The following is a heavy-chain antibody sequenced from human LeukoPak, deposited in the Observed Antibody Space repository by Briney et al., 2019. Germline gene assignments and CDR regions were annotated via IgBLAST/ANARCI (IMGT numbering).Heavy chain of an antibody. CDR3: TRSESGTYKGGFDF. CDR1: GFTFGDYA. Sequence: GRSLRLSCTASGFTFGDYAMSWFRQAPGKGLEWVGFIRSKAYGGTTEYAASVKGRFTISRDDSKSIAHLQMNSLKTEDTAVYYCTRSESGTYKGGFDFWGQGTLVTVSS. V-gene: IGHV3-49*03. CDR2: IRSKAYGGTT. D-gene: IGHD1-26*01. J-gene: IGHJ4*02.